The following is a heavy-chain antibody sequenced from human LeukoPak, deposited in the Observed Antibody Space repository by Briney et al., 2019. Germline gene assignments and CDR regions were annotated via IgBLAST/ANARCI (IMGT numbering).Heavy chain of an antibody. J-gene: IGHJ6*02. CDR2: ISAKNGNT. V-gene: IGHV1-18*01. D-gene: IGHD3-22*01. CDR3: ARDTGLRYDSSGYYYYGMDV. CDR1: GYTFSNYG. Sequence: ASVKVSCKASGYTFSNYGISWVRQAPGQGLEWMGWISAKNGNTNYAQNVQGRVTMTTDTSTRTAYMELRSLRSDDTAVYYCARDTGLRYDSSGYYYYGMDVWGQGTTVTVSS.